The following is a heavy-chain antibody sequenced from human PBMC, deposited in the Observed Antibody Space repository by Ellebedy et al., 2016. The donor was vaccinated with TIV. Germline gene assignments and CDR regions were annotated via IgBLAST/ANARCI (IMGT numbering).Heavy chain of an antibody. CDR3: ASGVGRTWFNP. CDR2: IKRDGSDE. Sequence: GESLKISXAASGFTFSSYWMTWVRQAPGKGLEWVANIKRDGSDEYYVDSVKGRFTISRDNAKTSLYLQMNSLRVEDTAVYYCASGVGRTWFNPWGQGTLVTVSS. CDR1: GFTFSSYW. D-gene: IGHD1-26*01. J-gene: IGHJ5*02. V-gene: IGHV3-7*01.